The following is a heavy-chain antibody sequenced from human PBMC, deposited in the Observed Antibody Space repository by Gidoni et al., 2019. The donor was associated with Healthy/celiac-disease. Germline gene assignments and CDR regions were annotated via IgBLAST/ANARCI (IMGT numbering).Heavy chain of an antibody. CDR2: IYYSGST. J-gene: IGHJ6*02. V-gene: IGHV4-30-4*01. CDR3: ASHYGFGGMDV. Sequence: QLQLQESGLGLAQPSPTLSLSCTLSGRSVSSGDYYWSWIRQPPGKGLEWIGYIYYSGSTYYNPSLKSRVTISVDTSKNQFALKRSSVTAADTAVYYCASHYGFGGMDVWGQGTTVTVSS. CDR1: GRSVSSGDYY. D-gene: IGHD3-10*01.